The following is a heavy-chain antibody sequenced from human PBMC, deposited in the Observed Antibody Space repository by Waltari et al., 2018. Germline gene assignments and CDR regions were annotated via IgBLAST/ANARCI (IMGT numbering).Heavy chain of an antibody. CDR2: IYTSGST. V-gene: IGHV4-4*07. CDR1: GGSISSYY. Sequence: QVQLQESGPGLVKPSATLSLTCTVSGGSISSYYWSWFRQPAGKGLEWIGRIYTSGSTNYNPSLKRRVAMSVDTSKNQFSLRLSSVAAADTAVYCCARDDYYYYYGMDVWGQGTTVTVSS. J-gene: IGHJ6*02. CDR3: ARDDYYYYYGMDV.